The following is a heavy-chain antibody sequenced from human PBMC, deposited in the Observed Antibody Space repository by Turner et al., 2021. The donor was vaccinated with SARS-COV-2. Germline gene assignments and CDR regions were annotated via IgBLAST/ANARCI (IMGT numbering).Heavy chain of an antibody. V-gene: IGHV4-39*01. J-gene: IGHJ5*01. CDR1: GDSISTSPDY. CDR3: MRHDHYGSASINWFNS. Sequence: QLQLQESGPGLVRPSETLSLICTVSGDSISTSPDYWGWIRHPPGKGLECIGSIYYSGRTCYNPSGKSRVTISVDTSKNDFSRQLSSVTAADTAVYYCMRHDHYGSASINWFNSWGQGTLVTVSS. D-gene: IGHD3-10*01. CDR2: IYYSGRT.